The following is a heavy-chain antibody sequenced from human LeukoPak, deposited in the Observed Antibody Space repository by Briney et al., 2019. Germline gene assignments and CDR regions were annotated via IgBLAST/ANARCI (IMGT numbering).Heavy chain of an antibody. Sequence: GGSLRLSCAASGFIFSSYWMHWVRQAPGKGLVWVSRINSDGSSTSYADSVKGRFTISRDNAKNTLYLQMNSLRAEDTAVYYCARDEYCSSTSCYDSYYYYGMDVWGQGTTVTVSS. CDR1: GFIFSSYW. J-gene: IGHJ6*02. D-gene: IGHD2-2*01. V-gene: IGHV3-74*01. CDR3: ARDEYCSSTSCYDSYYYYGMDV. CDR2: INSDGSST.